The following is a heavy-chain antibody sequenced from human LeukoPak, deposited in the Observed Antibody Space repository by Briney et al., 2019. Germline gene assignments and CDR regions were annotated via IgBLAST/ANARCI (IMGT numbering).Heavy chain of an antibody. J-gene: IGHJ4*02. CDR2: ISNDGSNK. CDR1: GFTFTTYA. CDR3: AKEYSSGWYGGGHFDY. V-gene: IGHV3-30*04. D-gene: IGHD6-19*01. Sequence: GGSLRLSCAASGFTFTTYAMHWVRQAPGKGLEWVAVISNDGSNKYYADSVKGRFTISRDNSKNTLYLQMNSLRAEDTAVYYCAKEYSSGWYGGGHFDYWGQGTLVTVSS.